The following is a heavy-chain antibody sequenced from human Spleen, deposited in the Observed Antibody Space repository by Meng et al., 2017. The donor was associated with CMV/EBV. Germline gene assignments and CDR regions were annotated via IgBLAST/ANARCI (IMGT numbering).Heavy chain of an antibody. J-gene: IGHJ4*02. CDR1: SGSFNYYY. D-gene: IGHD3-10*01. Sequence: SETLSLTCTVSSGSFNYYYWSWIRQPPGKGLEWIGYIYSSGTTNYSPSLKSRVSISLDTSKRQFSLRLRSVTAADTAVYYCAGGLHYGSGSFQVDYWGQGKLVTVSS. V-gene: IGHV4-4*09. CDR2: IYSSGTT. CDR3: AGGLHYGSGSFQVDY.